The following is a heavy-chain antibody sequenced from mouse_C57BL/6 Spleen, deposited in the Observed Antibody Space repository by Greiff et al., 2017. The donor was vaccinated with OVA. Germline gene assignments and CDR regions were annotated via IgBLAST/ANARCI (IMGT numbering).Heavy chain of an antibody. D-gene: IGHD2-3*01. V-gene: IGHV1-22*01. Sequence: EVQLQQSGPELVKPGASVKMSCKASGYTFTDYNMHWVKQSHGKSLEWIGYINPNNGGTSYNQKFKGKATLTVNKSSSTPYMELRSLASDDSAVYDCARFRWFSLADWGQGTLVTVSA. CDR2: INPNNGGT. J-gene: IGHJ3*01. CDR3: ARFRWFSLAD. CDR1: GYTFTDYN.